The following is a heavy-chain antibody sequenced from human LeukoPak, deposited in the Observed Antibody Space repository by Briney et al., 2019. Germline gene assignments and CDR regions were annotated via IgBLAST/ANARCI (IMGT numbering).Heavy chain of an antibody. D-gene: IGHD6-19*01. V-gene: IGHV5-51*01. J-gene: IGHJ4*02. CDR1: GYSFTSYW. Sequence: GESMKTSCKGSGYSFTSYWIGWVRQMPGKGLEWMGIIYPGDSDTGYSPSFQGQVTISADKSISTAYLQWSSLKASDTAMYYCARLASSGWYTEYYFDYWGQGTLVTVSS. CDR3: ARLASSGWYTEYYFDY. CDR2: IYPGDSDT.